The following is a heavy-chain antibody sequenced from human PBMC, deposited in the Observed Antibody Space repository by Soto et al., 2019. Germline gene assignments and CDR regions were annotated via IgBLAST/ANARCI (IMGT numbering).Heavy chain of an antibody. Sequence: RASVKVSCKASGYTFTSYGISCVRQAPGQVLEWMVWISAYSGNTNYAQRLQGRVTITTDTSTTTAYMELRSLRSDDTAVYYCARDTRDHYYGMDVWGQGTTVTVSS. CDR2: ISAYSGNT. CDR1: GYTFTSYG. D-gene: IGHD2-15*01. J-gene: IGHJ6*02. CDR3: ARDTRDHYYGMDV. V-gene: IGHV1-18*01.